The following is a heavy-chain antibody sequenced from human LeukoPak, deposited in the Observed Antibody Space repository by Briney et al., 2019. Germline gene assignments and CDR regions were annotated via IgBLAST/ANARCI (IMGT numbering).Heavy chain of an antibody. D-gene: IGHD2-2*01. Sequence: GGSLRLSCAASGFTFSTYGMHSVRQAPRKGLEGVAVISYEGSNEYYADSVKGRFTISRDNSKNTLYLQMNSLRAEDTAVYYCAKTAWGLGYCSSTSCYHFDYWGRGTLVSVSS. CDR1: GFTFSTYG. CDR3: AKTAWGLGYCSSTSCYHFDY. J-gene: IGHJ4*02. CDR2: ISYEGSNE. V-gene: IGHV3-30*18.